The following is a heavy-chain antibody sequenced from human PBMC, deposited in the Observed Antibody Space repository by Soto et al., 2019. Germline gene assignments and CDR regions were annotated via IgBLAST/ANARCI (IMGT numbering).Heavy chain of an antibody. D-gene: IGHD6-6*01. V-gene: IGHV4-39*01. CDR1: GGSISSSSYY. CDR2: IYYSGST. Sequence: QLQLQESGPGLVKPSETLSLTCTVSGGSISSSSYYWGWIRQPPGKGLEWIGSIYYSGSTYYNPSLTSRVTISVDTSKNQCSLKLSSVTAADTAVYYCAGSSVPYYYYGMDVWGQGTTVTVSS. CDR3: AGSSVPYYYYGMDV. J-gene: IGHJ6*02.